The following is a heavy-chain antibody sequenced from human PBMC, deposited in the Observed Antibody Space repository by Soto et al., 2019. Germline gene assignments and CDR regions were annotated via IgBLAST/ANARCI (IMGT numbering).Heavy chain of an antibody. CDR1: GGTFSSYS. Sequence: QVQLVQSGAEVKKPGPSVKVSCKASGGTFSSYSISWVRQAPGQGLEWMGRIILMLGIANYAQKFQGSVTITAQKSTSTAYTELSSLRSEDTAVYYCASDQGYSYGQDWYFDLWGRGTLVTVSS. CDR2: IILMLGIA. CDR3: ASDQGYSYGQDWYFDL. V-gene: IGHV1-69*02. J-gene: IGHJ2*01. D-gene: IGHD5-18*01.